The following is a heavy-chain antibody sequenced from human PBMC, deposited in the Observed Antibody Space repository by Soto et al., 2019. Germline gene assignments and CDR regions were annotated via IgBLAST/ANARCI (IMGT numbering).Heavy chain of an antibody. J-gene: IGHJ6*02. Sequence: ASVKVSCKASGGTFSRYAISWVRQAPGQGLEWMGGIIPIFGTANYAQKFQGRVTITADESTSTAYMELSSLRSEDTAVYYCARGRYIYGSHYYYCMDVSCPGTTGTLSS. D-gene: IGHD5-18*01. CDR1: GGTFSRYA. CDR2: IIPIFGTA. V-gene: IGHV1-69*13. CDR3: ARGRYIYGSHYYYCMDV.